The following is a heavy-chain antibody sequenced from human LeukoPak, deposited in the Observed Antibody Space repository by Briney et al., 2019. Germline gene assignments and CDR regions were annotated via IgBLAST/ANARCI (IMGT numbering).Heavy chain of an antibody. Sequence: PGGSLRLSCAASGFTFSSYGMHWVRLTPGKGLEWVAIISYDGSNKYYADSVKGRFTISRDNSNNALYLQMNSLRAEDTAVYHCARPPPSCSSTSCYQQYWGQGTLVTVSS. V-gene: IGHV3-30*03. CDR1: GFTFSSYG. D-gene: IGHD2-2*01. CDR3: ARPPPSCSSTSCYQQY. J-gene: IGHJ4*02. CDR2: ISYDGSNK.